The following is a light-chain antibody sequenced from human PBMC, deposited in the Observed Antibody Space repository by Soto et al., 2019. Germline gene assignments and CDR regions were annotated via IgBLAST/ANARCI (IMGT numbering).Light chain of an antibody. CDR1: QTISTW. CDR2: KAS. Sequence: IQVTQSPPTLSASVGDRVTITCRASQTISTWMAWYQQKPGKAPKLLIYKASTLKSGVPSRFSGSGSGTEFTLTISSLQPDDFATYYCQHYNSYSEAFGQGTKADIK. CDR3: QHYNSYSEA. V-gene: IGKV1-5*03. J-gene: IGKJ1*01.